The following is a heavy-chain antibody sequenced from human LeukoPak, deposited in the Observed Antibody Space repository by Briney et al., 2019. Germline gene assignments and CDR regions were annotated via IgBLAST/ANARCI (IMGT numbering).Heavy chain of an antibody. CDR2: VYKNGNS. J-gene: IGHJ4*02. CDR3: VRPGTSGTEGLEY. Sequence: SETLSLTCTVSGDYISSSSYSWGWIRQTPGKGLEWIGSVYKNGNSYHNPSLKSRVSISIDTSKNQFSLKVTSVTVADTAVYYCVRPGTSGTEGLEYWGQGTLVTVSS. V-gene: IGHV4-39*01. D-gene: IGHD1-26*01. CDR1: GDYISSSSYS.